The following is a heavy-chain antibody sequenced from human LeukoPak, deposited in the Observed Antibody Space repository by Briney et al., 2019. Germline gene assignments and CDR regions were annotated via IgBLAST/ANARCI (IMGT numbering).Heavy chain of an antibody. CDR2: IYYSGST. V-gene: IGHV4-39*01. CDR3: AGQVWGYYDSSGYQPLFDY. CDR1: GGSISSSSCY. J-gene: IGHJ4*02. D-gene: IGHD3-22*01. Sequence: PSETLSLTCTVSGGSISSSSCYWGWIRQPPGKGLEWIGSIYYSGSTYYNPSLKSRVTISVDTSKNQFSLKLSSVTAADTAVYYCAGQVWGYYDSSGYQPLFDYWGQGTLVTVSS.